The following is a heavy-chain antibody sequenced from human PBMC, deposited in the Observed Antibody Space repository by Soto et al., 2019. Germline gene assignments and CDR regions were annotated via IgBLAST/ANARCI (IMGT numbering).Heavy chain of an antibody. D-gene: IGHD3-9*01. Sequence: PSETLSLTCTVSGGSISSYYWSWIRQPPGKGLEWIGYIYYSGSTNYNPSLKSRVTISVDTSKNQFSLKLSSVTAADTAVYYCARQAPYYDILTGYYNYVHGAFDIWGQGTMVTVSS. V-gene: IGHV4-59*08. CDR3: ARQAPYYDILTGYYNYVHGAFDI. CDR2: IYYSGST. CDR1: GGSISSYY. J-gene: IGHJ3*02.